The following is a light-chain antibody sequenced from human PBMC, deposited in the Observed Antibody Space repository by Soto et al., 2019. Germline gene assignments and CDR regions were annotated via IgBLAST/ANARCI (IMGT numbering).Light chain of an antibody. J-gene: IGKJ5*01. Sequence: GLTQSPVTLSLYPGERATLSCRASQSFRGLLAWYQQKPGQAPRLLIYDAYNRATGIPPRFSGSGSGTDFTLTISSLEPEDSAVYYCQQRHRRPITFAQGTRLEIK. CDR1: QSFRGL. CDR2: DAY. V-gene: IGKV3-11*01. CDR3: QQRHRRPIT.